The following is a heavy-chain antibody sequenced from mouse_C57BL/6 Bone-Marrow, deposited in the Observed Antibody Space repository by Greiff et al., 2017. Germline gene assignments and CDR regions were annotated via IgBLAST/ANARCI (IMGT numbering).Heavy chain of an antibody. CDR1: GFSFTSYG. J-gene: IGHJ4*01. CDR3: ASWLGDAMDY. Sequence: VMLVESGPGLVAPSQSLSLTCTVSGFSFTSYGVDWVRQSPGKGLAWLGVIWGVGSTNYNSALKSRLSISKDNSKSQVFLKMNSLQTDDTAMYYCASWLGDAMDYWGQGTSGTVSS. V-gene: IGHV2-6*01. CDR2: IWGVGST.